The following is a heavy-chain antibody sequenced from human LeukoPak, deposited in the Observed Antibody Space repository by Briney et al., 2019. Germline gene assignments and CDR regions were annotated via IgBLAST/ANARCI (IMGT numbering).Heavy chain of an antibody. Sequence: ASVKVSCKASGYTFTTYYIHWVRQAPGQGLEWMGIINPSGGSTNYAQKFQGRVTMTRDTSTSTVNLDLRSLSSDDTAVYYCGRVDMATTKDYWGQGTLVTVSS. CDR2: INPSGGST. CDR3: GRVDMATTKDY. J-gene: IGHJ4*02. CDR1: GYTFTTYY. V-gene: IGHV1-46*01. D-gene: IGHD5-24*01.